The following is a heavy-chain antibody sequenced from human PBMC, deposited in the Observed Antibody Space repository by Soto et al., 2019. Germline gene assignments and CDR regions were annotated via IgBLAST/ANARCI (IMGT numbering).Heavy chain of an antibody. V-gene: IGHV3-23*01. J-gene: IGHJ4*02. CDR2: ISGSGGST. Sequence: EVQLLESGGGLVQPGGSRRLACAASGFTFSSYAMSWVRQAPGKGLEWVSAISGSGGSTYYADSVKGRFTISRDNSKNTLYLQMNSLRAEDTAVYYCANALRLFLWYYWGQGTLVTVSS. CDR1: GFTFSSYA. D-gene: IGHD5-12*01. CDR3: ANALRLFLWYY.